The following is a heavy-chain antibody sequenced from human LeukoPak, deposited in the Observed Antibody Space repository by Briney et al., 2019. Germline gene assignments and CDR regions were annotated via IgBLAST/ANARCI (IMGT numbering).Heavy chain of an antibody. CDR3: ARAPWGVTAYFDY. Sequence: SETLSLTCTVSGGSISSSSYYWGWIRQPPGKGLEWIGSIYYSGSTYYNPSLKSRVTISVDTSKNQFSLKLSSVTAADTAVYYCARAPWGVTAYFDYWGQGTLVTVSS. CDR2: IYYSGST. D-gene: IGHD2-21*02. V-gene: IGHV4-39*07. CDR1: GGSISSSSYY. J-gene: IGHJ4*02.